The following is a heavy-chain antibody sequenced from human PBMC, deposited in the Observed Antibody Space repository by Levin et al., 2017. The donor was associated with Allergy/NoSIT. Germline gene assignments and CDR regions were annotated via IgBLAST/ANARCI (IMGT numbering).Heavy chain of an antibody. D-gene: IGHD2-2*01. CDR1: GFTFTDYW. V-gene: IGHV3-7*03. CDR2: MNEDGADR. CDR3: ARGGSAYAEAAS. J-gene: IGHJ5*02. Sequence: GESLKISCATSGFTFTDYWMTWVRQAPGKGLEWVANMNEDGADRRYVDSVKGRFTISRDNAKNSVFLQMNNLRVEDTAVYHCARGGSAYAEAASWGQGTLVTVSS.